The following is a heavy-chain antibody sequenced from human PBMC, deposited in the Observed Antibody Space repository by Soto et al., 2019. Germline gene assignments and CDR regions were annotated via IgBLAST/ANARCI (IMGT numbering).Heavy chain of an antibody. CDR2: IYKGGSP. Sequence: QVQLQESGPGLVKPSQTLSLTCSVSGASISTDYWSWIRQPPGKRLEYIGFIYKGGSPNYNPSLESPVTLSPDTSKNQVSLKVTSVTAADTAAYYCARGDWFRRGDGMDVWGRGSTVTVS. D-gene: IGHD3-9*01. J-gene: IGHJ6*02. CDR1: GASISTDY. CDR3: ARGDWFRRGDGMDV. V-gene: IGHV4-59*01.